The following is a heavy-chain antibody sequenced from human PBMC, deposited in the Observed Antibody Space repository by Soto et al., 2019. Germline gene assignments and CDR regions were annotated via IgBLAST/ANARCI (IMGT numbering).Heavy chain of an antibody. Sequence: QVQLEESGGGVVQPGRSLRLSCEASGFTLSDFAMHWVRQAPGKGLEWVAVISHDGSKEYLADSVKGRFTISRDNSKNTLYLQMNSLRTEDTAVYYCASPVGDFDPYFDFRGQGTLVTVSS. CDR2: ISHDGSKE. D-gene: IGHD4-17*01. CDR3: ASPVGDFDPYFDF. CDR1: GFTLSDFA. V-gene: IGHV3-30*04. J-gene: IGHJ4*02.